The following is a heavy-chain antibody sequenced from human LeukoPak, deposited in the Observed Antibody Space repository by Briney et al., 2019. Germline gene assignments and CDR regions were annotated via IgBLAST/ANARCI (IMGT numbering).Heavy chain of an antibody. CDR3: ARDRDRIVWGRSRYDAFDI. CDR1: GYTFTDYY. CDR2: INPASGGT. Sequence: ASVKVSCKASGYTFTDYYIHWVRQAPGHGREWMGWINPASGGTNYAQKFQGRVTMTRDTSISTAYMELSSLRSDDTAVYYCARDRDRIVWGRSRYDAFDIWGQGTMVTVSS. D-gene: IGHD3-16*02. V-gene: IGHV1-2*02. J-gene: IGHJ3*02.